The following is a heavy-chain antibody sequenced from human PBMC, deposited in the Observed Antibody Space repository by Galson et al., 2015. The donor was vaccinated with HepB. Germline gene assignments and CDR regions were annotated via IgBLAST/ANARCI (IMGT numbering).Heavy chain of an antibody. CDR1: GYTFTSYD. Sequence: SVKVSCKASGYTFTSYDMHWVRQAPGQRLEWMGWINAANGNTKYSQKFQGRVTITRDTSASTAYMEVSSLRSEDTAVYYCARDRSCSSTTCYRWFDPWGQGTLVTVSS. CDR3: ARDRSCSSTTCYRWFDP. V-gene: IGHV1-3*01. CDR2: INAANGNT. D-gene: IGHD2-2*01. J-gene: IGHJ5*02.